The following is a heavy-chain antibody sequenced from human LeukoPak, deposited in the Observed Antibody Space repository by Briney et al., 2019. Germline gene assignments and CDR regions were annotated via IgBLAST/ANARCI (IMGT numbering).Heavy chain of an antibody. V-gene: IGHV4-31*03. J-gene: IGHJ2*01. D-gene: IGHD3-22*01. CDR2: IYYSGST. CDR3: ARVRGITMIVVVISTIPVGYFDL. CDR1: GGSISSGGYY. Sequence: SQTLSLTRTVSGGSISSGGYYWSWIRQHPGKGLEWIGYIYYSGSTYYNPSLKSRVTISVDTSKNQFSLKLSSVTAADTAVYYCARVRGITMIVVVISTIPVGYFDLWGRGTLVTVSS.